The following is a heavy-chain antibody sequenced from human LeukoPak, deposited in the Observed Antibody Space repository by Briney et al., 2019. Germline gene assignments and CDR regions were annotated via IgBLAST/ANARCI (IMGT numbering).Heavy chain of an antibody. CDR2: ISNDASDK. Sequence: GRSLRLSCAASGFTFRTYGMHWVRQAPGKGLEWVAVISNDASDKYYADSVKGRFSISRDNSKNTLYLQMNSLRAEDTAVYYCARAVTSRYFDLWGRGTLVTVSS. CDR1: GFTFRTYG. CDR3: ARAVTSRYFDL. V-gene: IGHV3-30*03. D-gene: IGHD6-6*01. J-gene: IGHJ2*01.